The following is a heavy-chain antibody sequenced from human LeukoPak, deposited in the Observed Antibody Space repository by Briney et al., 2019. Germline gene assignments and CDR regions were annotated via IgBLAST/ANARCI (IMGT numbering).Heavy chain of an antibody. V-gene: IGHV6-1*01. J-gene: IGHJ4*02. Sequence: SQTLSLTCAISGDSVSSNSAAWDWIRHSPSRGLEWLGRTYFRSKWYSAYAVSVKGRITISPDASKNQFSVQLRSVTPEDTAVYYCARGPGTLHYWGQGSLVTVSS. CDR3: ARGPGTLHY. CDR1: GDSVSSNSAA. CDR2: TYFRSKWYS.